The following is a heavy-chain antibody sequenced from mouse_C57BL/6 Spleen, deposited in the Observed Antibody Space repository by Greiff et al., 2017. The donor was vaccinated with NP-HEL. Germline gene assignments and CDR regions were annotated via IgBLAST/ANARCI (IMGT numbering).Heavy chain of an antibody. Sequence: VQLQQSGPELVKPGASVKISCKASGYTFTDYYMNWVKQSHGKSLEWIGDINPNNGGTSYKQKFKGKATLTVDKSSSTAYMELRSLTSEDSAVSYCARRGLRPRGFDYWGQGTTLTVSS. D-gene: IGHD2-4*01. V-gene: IGHV1-26*01. CDR3: ARRGLRPRGFDY. J-gene: IGHJ2*01. CDR2: INPNNGGT. CDR1: GYTFTDYY.